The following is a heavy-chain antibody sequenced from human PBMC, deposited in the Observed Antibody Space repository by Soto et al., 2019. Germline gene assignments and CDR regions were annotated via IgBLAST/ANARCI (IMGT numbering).Heavy chain of an antibody. V-gene: IGHV3-74*01. Sequence: LGGSLRLSCAASGFTFSTYCMHWVRHTPGTGLVWVSRTCRYGRELYYADSVKGRFTISRDDAKNTLYLQMDSLRVEDTGIYYCVRGTTAWRGMDYWGQGALVTVSS. CDR3: VRGTTAWRGMDY. CDR1: GFTFSTYC. J-gene: IGHJ4*02. D-gene: IGHD1-1*01. CDR2: TCRYGREL.